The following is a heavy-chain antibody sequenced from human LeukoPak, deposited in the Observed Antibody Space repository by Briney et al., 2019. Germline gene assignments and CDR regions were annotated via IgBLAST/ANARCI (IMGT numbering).Heavy chain of an antibody. CDR1: GFTFSSYG. J-gene: IGHJ4*02. V-gene: IGHV3-23*01. CDR2: ISGSGNST. Sequence: PGGTLRLSCAASGFTFSSYGLSWVRQSPEKGLEWVSMISGSGNSTYYVDSVKGRFTISRDTNTLYLQMNSLRAEDTAVYYCAMRGPLDYWGQGTLVTVSS. D-gene: IGHD3-10*01. CDR3: AMRGPLDY.